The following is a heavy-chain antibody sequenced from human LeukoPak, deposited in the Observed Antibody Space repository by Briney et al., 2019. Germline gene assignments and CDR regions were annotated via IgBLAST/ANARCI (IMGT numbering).Heavy chain of an antibody. Sequence: GGSLRLSCAASGFTFSNAWMSWVRQAPGKGLEWVGRIKSKTDGGTTDYAAPVKGRFTISRDDSKNTLYLQMNSLKTEDTAVYYCTTDIVVVPAGRVQAPWGQGTLVTVSS. V-gene: IGHV3-15*01. CDR1: GFTFSNAW. CDR3: TTDIVVVPAGRVQAP. J-gene: IGHJ5*02. CDR2: IKSKTDGGTT. D-gene: IGHD2-2*01.